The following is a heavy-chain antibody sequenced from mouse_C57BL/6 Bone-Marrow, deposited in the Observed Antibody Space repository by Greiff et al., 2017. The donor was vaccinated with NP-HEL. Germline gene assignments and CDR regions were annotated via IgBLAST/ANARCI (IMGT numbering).Heavy chain of an antibody. D-gene: IGHD1-1*01. Sequence: EVQLQESGPGLVKPSQSLSLTCSVTGYSITSGYYWNWIRQFPGNKLEWMGYISYDGSNNYNPSLKNRISITRDTSKNQFFLKLNSVTTEDTATYYWARSIYYYGSSVWGQGTTLTVSS. CDR1: GYSITSGYY. V-gene: IGHV3-6*01. J-gene: IGHJ2*01. CDR3: ARSIYYYGSSV. CDR2: ISYDGSN.